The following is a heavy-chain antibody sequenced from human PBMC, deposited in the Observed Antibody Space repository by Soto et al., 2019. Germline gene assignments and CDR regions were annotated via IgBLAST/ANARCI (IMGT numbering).Heavy chain of an antibody. CDR1: GGTFSSYA. D-gene: IGHD3-3*01. Sequence: GASVKVSCKASGGTFSSYAISWVRQAPGQGLEWMGGIIPIFGTANYAQKFQGRVTITADESTSTAYMELSSLRSEDTAVYYCAIGITIFGVVTHYHYYGMDVWGQGTTVTVSS. CDR3: AIGITIFGVVTHYHYYGMDV. CDR2: IIPIFGTA. V-gene: IGHV1-69*13. J-gene: IGHJ6*02.